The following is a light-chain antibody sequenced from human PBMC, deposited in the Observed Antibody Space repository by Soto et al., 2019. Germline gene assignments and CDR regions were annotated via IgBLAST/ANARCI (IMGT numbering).Light chain of an antibody. J-gene: IGKJ1*01. CDR2: STS. CDR1: QSIRTY. CDR3: QQSYNSPPT. Sequence: DIQMTQSPSSLSASVGDRVTITCRASQSIRTYLNWYQQKPGKAPNLLIYSTSILQSGVPSRFSGSGSGTDFSLTISSLLPEDFATYYCQQSYNSPPTFGQGTKVEI. V-gene: IGKV1-39*01.